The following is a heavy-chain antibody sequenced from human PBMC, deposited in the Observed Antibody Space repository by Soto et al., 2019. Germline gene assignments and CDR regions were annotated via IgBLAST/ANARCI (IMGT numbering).Heavy chain of an antibody. Sequence: SETLSLTCAVSGAPITSNNWWARPRRSPGKGLEWIGEIHHSETTNYNPSLNSRVSISVDKSKNQFSLKLNSVNAADTADYYCARTSYYDSTGYYYDMDVWGQGTTVTVSS. J-gene: IGHJ6*02. CDR2: IHHSETT. CDR1: GAPITSNNW. CDR3: ARTSYYDSTGYYYDMDV. V-gene: IGHV4-4*02. D-gene: IGHD3-22*01.